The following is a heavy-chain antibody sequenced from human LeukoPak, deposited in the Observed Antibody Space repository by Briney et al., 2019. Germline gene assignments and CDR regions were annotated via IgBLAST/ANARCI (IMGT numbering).Heavy chain of an antibody. Sequence: SETLSLTCAVSGGSISSYYWSWIRQPPGKGLEWIGYIYYSGSTNYNPSLKSRVTISVDTSKNQFSLKLSSVTAADTAVYYCARATNTYYYGSGNYYMDVWGKGTTVTVSS. CDR3: ARATNTYYYGSGNYYMDV. J-gene: IGHJ6*03. CDR2: IYYSGST. V-gene: IGHV4-59*01. CDR1: GGSISSYY. D-gene: IGHD3-10*01.